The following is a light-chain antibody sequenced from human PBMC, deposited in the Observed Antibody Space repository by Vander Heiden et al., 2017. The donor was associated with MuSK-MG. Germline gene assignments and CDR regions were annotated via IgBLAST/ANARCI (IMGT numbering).Light chain of an antibody. Sequence: EIVLTQSPGTLSLSPGERATLSCRRSKSVSSSYLDWYQQKPGQAPRLLIYGASSRATGIPDRFSGSESGTDFTLTISRLEPEDFAVYYCQQYGSSPFTFGPGTKVDIK. CDR1: KSVSSSY. J-gene: IGKJ3*01. CDR2: GAS. CDR3: QQYGSSPFT. V-gene: IGKV3-20*01.